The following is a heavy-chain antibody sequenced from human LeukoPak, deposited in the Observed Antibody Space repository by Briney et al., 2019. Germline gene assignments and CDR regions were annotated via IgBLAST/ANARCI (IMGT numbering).Heavy chain of an antibody. Sequence: PSETLSLTCAVYGGSFSGYYWSWIRQPPGKGLEWIGEINHSGSTNYNPSLKSRVTISVDTSKNQFSLKLSSVTAADTAVYYCARVLYSSSWYPDYYFDYWGQGTLVTVSS. D-gene: IGHD6-13*01. J-gene: IGHJ4*02. CDR2: INHSGST. CDR1: GGSFSGYY. V-gene: IGHV4-34*01. CDR3: ARVLYSSSWYPDYYFDY.